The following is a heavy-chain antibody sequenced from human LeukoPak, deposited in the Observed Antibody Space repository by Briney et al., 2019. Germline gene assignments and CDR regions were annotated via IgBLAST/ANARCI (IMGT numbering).Heavy chain of an antibody. D-gene: IGHD3-22*01. CDR3: ARDLGWRDSSGSSDY. J-gene: IGHJ4*02. CDR2: ISAYNGNT. Sequence: ASVKVSCKASGYTFTSYGISWVRQAPGQGLEWMGWISAYNGNTNYAQKLQGRVAMTTDTSTSTAYMELRSLRSDDTAVYYCARDLGWRDSSGSSDYWGQGTLVTVSS. CDR1: GYTFTSYG. V-gene: IGHV1-18*01.